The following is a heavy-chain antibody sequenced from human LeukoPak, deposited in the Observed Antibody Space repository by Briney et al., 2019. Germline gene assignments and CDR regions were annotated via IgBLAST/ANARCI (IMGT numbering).Heavy chain of an antibody. V-gene: IGHV4-34*01. J-gene: IGHJ4*02. CDR1: GGSFSGYY. D-gene: IGHD2-2*01. CDR3: ARGLGLYQLAYKGLDY. CDR2: INHSGST. Sequence: PSETLSLTCAVYGGSFSGYYWSWIRQPPGKGLEWIGEINHSGSTNYNPSLKSRVTISVDTSKNQFSLKLSSVTAADTAVYYCARGLGLYQLAYKGLDYWGQGTLVTVSS.